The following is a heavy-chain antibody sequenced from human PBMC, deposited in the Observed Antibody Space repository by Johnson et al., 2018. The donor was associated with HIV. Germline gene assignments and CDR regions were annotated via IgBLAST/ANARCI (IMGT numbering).Heavy chain of an antibody. CDR1: GFTFSSYG. J-gene: IGHJ3*02. Sequence: QVQLVESGGGVVQPGRSLRLSCVVSGFTFSSYGIHWVRQAPGKGLEWVAFISYDGNNKYYADSMKGRFTISRDNSKNTLYLQMNSLRAEDMAVFYCARGMLLGITIWVDAFDIWGQGTMVTVSS. D-gene: IGHD3-10*01. CDR2: ISYDGNNK. V-gene: IGHV3-30*03. CDR3: ARGMLLGITIWVDAFDI.